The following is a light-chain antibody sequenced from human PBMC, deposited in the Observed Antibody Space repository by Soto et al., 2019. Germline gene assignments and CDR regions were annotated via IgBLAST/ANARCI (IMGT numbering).Light chain of an antibody. CDR3: QQYDSSPRT. J-gene: IGKJ1*01. CDR1: QSVSRT. V-gene: IGKV3-15*01. Sequence: EIVMTQSPASLSVSPGERATLSCRASQSVSRTLAWYQQKPGQAPRLLIYGASTRATGIPARFSGSGSGTDFTLTINRLEPEDFAVYYCQQYDSSPRTFGQGTKVDSK. CDR2: GAS.